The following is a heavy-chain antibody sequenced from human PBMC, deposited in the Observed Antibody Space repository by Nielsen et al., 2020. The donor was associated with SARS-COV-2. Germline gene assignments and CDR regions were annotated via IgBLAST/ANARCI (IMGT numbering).Heavy chain of an antibody. Sequence: GRSLRLSCAASGFTFSSYAMHWVRQAPGKGLEWVAVISYDGSNKYYADSVKGRFTISRDNSKNTLYLQMNSLRAEDTAVYYCARDSSGYWHFDYWGQGTLVTVSS. CDR1: GFTFSSYA. V-gene: IGHV3-30*04. J-gene: IGHJ4*02. D-gene: IGHD3-22*01. CDR2: ISYDGSNK. CDR3: ARDSSGYWHFDY.